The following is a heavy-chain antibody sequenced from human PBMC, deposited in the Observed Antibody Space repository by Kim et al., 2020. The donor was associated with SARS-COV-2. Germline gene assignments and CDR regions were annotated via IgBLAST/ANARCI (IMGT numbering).Heavy chain of an antibody. CDR1: GFTFGTYG. D-gene: IGHD3-10*01. J-gene: IGHJ4*02. CDR3: AKDPYYAAGGEDDPGYFFDY. V-gene: IGHV3-30*18. Sequence: GGSLRLSCAASGFTFGTYGMHWVRQAPGEGLEWVAVISNDGATKYYADSVKGRFTISRDNSRNTLTLQMNGLRPEDTAVYYCAKDPYYAAGGEDDPGYFFDYLGQGTLVSVSS. CDR2: ISNDGATK.